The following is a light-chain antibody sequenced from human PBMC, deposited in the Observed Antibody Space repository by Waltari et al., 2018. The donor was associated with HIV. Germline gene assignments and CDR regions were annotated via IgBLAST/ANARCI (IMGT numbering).Light chain of an antibody. Sequence: SSELTQPPSVSVSPGQTARISCSGDTLSKQYAYWYQQKPGQAPVVVIIKDPERPSGIPERFSGSSSGTTVTLTIRGVQAEDEADYYCQSSDNSEHMIFGGGTKLTVL. J-gene: IGLJ2*01. CDR3: QSSDNSEHMI. V-gene: IGLV3-25*03. CDR1: TLSKQY. CDR2: KDP.